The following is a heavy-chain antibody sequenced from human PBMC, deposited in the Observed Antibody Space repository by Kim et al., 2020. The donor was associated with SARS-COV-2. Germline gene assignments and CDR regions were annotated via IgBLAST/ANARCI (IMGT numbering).Heavy chain of an antibody. CDR2: FDPEDGET. V-gene: IGHV1-24*01. D-gene: IGHD2-2*01. J-gene: IGHJ6*02. Sequence: ASVKVSCKVSGYTLTELSMHWVRQAPGKGLEWMGGFDPEDGETIYAQKFQGRVTMNEDTSTDTAYMELSSLRSEDTAVYYCATGTPLKDIVVPAAMLYYYGMDVWGQGTTVTVSS. CDR1: GYTLTELS. CDR3: ATGTPLKDIVVPAAMLYYYGMDV.